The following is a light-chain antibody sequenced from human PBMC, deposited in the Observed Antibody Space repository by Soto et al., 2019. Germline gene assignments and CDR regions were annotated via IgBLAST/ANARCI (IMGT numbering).Light chain of an antibody. CDR2: DAS. CDR3: QQSNNWPWT. J-gene: IGKJ1*01. V-gene: IGKV3-15*01. CDR1: QSVSSN. Sequence: EIVMTQSPASQSVSPGERVTLSCRASQSVSSNLAWYQQQPGQTPRLLIYDASTRATGIPARFSGSGSGTEFTLTISSLQSEDFAVYYCQQSNNWPWTFGQGTKVEIK.